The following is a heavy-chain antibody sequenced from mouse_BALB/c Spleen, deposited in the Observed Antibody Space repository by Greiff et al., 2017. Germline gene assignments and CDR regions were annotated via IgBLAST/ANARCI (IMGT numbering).Heavy chain of an antibody. D-gene: IGHD1-1*01. V-gene: IGHV1-4*01. Sequence: VQVVESGAELARPGASVKMSCKASGYTFTSYTMHWVKQRPGQGLEWIGYINPSSGYTNYNQKFKDKATLTADKSSSTAYMQLSSLTSEDSAVYYCARYYYGSSYSYAMDYWGQGTSVTVSS. J-gene: IGHJ4*01. CDR2: INPSSGYT. CDR3: ARYYYGSSYSYAMDY. CDR1: GYTFTSYT.